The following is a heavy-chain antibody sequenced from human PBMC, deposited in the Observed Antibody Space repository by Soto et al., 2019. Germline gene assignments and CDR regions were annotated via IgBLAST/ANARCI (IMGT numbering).Heavy chain of an antibody. J-gene: IGHJ6*02. V-gene: IGHV1-18*04. D-gene: IGHD6-6*01. Sequence: ASVKVSCKASGYTFTSYGISWVRQAPGQGLEWMGWISAYNGNTNYAQKLQGRVTMTTDTSTSTAYMELRSLRSDDTAVYYCARDQGRSSSLLIWDYYYGMDVWGQGTTVTVSS. CDR2: ISAYNGNT. CDR3: ARDQGRSSSLLIWDYYYGMDV. CDR1: GYTFTSYG.